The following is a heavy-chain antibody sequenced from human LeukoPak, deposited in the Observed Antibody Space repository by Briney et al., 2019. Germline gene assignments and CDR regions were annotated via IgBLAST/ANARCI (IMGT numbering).Heavy chain of an antibody. Sequence: PGGSLRLSCTGFGYIFTSYWIGWVRQAPGKGLEGMGIIYPAYSDTRYSPSFQGQLTISPDKSIGTAYLQWSSLKASDTAMYYCARQTDYRFDYWGQGTLVIVSS. CDR3: ARQTDYRFDY. CDR1: GYIFTSYW. D-gene: IGHD4-11*01. CDR2: IYPAYSDT. J-gene: IGHJ4*01. V-gene: IGHV5-51*01.